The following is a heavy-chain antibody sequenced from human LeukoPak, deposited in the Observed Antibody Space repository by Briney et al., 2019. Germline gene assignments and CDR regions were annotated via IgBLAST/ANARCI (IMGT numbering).Heavy chain of an antibody. V-gene: IGHV4-39*07. CDR1: GDSINSSNYY. J-gene: IGHJ4*02. Sequence: ASETLSLTCTVSGDSINSSNYYWGWIRQPPGRGLEWIGSIYYLGSTYYNPSLKSRVTISEDTSKNQFSLKLSSVTAADTAVYYCARGRRRVTGNHSRYYFDYWGQGTLVTVSS. CDR2: IYYLGST. CDR3: ARGRRRVTGNHSRYYFDY. D-gene: IGHD1-20*01.